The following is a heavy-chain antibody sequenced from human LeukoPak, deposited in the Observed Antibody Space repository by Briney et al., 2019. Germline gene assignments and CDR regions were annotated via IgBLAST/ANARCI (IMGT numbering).Heavy chain of an antibody. CDR3: ARVSYLLHDAFDS. V-gene: IGHV4-59*01. CDR1: GGSINSYY. CDR2: NYYSGST. Sequence: SETLSLTGTVSGGSINSYYWSWIRQPPGKGLVWSGYNYYSGSTNYNTSLKRRVTISVDTSKNQFSLKLSSVTAADTAVYYCARVSYLLHDAFDSWGQGTMVTVSS. J-gene: IGHJ3*02. D-gene: IGHD2-15*01.